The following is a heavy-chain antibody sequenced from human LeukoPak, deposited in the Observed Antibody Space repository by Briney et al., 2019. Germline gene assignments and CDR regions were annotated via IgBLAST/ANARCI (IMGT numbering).Heavy chain of an antibody. CDR3: ARGDTYYYGSGPDY. CDR1: GYTFTSYG. J-gene: IGHJ4*02. V-gene: IGHV1-18*01. Sequence: ASVKVSCKASGYTFTSYGISWVRQAPGQGLEWMGWISVYNGNTKYAQILQGGVTMTTDRSTSTAYMELRSLRSDDTAVYYCARGDTYYYGSGPDYWGQGTLVTVSS. D-gene: IGHD3-10*01. CDR2: ISVYNGNT.